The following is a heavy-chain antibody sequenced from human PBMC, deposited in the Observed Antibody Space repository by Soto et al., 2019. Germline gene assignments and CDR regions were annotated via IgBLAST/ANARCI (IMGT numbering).Heavy chain of an antibody. CDR3: ARSYYDSTGFAVDP. Sequence: QMQLQASGPGLVKPSETLSLTCNVSGASVSHGYWSWIRQPPGKGLEWSGFMYFGGSFNYNPSITSRATISVGTSKNQFSMKLTSVTASATAVYYCARSYYDSTGFAVDPLGQGTLFTVSS. D-gene: IGHD3-22*01. CDR2: MYFGGSF. V-gene: IGHV4-59*02. CDR1: GASVSHGY. J-gene: IGHJ5*02.